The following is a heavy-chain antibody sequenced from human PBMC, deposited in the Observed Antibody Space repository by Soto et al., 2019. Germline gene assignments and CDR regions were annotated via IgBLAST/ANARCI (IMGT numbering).Heavy chain of an antibody. CDR1: GDSVSSNTAA. CDR2: TYYRSNWRH. D-gene: IGHD6-19*01. CDR3: ARGVAGTGFHL. V-gene: IGHV6-1*01. Sequence: SQTLSLTCAISGDSVSSNTAAWNWIRSSPSRGREWLGRTYYRSNWRHDYAVSVKSRITVNPDTSKNHFSLQLNSVPPDDTAVYYCARGVAGTGFHLCGQGTLVTVSS. J-gene: IGHJ5*02.